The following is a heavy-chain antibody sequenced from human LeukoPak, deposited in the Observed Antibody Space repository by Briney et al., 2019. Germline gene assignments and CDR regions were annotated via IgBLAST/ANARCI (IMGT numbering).Heavy chain of an antibody. CDR3: ARVGRYYDSSGYYDYYYYYMDV. D-gene: IGHD3-22*01. V-gene: IGHV3-48*03. Sequence: GGSLRLSCAASGFTFSSYEMNWVRQAPGKGLEWVSYISSSGSTIYYADSVKGRFTISRDNAKNSLYLQMNSLRAEDTAVYYCARVGRYYDSSGYYDYYYYYMDVWGKGTTVTVSS. CDR2: ISSSGSTI. J-gene: IGHJ6*03. CDR1: GFTFSSYE.